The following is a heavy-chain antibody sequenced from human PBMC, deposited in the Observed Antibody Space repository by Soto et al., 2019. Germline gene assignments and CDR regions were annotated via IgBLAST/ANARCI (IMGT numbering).Heavy chain of an antibody. V-gene: IGHV3-23*01. J-gene: IGHJ6*03. CDR2: ISGTGGST. D-gene: IGHD6-13*01. CDR1: GFTFSNYA. Sequence: GESLKISCAASGFTFSNYAMNWVRQAPGRGLEWVLAISGTGGSTYYADSVKGRFTISRDNSKNTLYLQMSSLRAEDTAVYYCAKSSGNRIAAVNYYYYMDVWGKGTTVTVSS. CDR3: AKSSGNRIAAVNYYYYMDV.